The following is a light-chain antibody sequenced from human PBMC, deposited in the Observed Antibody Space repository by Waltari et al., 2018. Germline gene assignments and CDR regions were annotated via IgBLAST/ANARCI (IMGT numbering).Light chain of an antibody. V-gene: IGKV3-11*01. CDR2: DAS. CDR1: QGVSSY. Sequence: EIVLTQSPATLSLSPGERATLSCRASQGVSSYLAWYQQKPGQAPRLLIYDASNRATGIPARFSGSGSGTDFTLTISSLEPEDFAVYYCQQRWTFGPGTKVDIK. J-gene: IGKJ3*01. CDR3: QQRWT.